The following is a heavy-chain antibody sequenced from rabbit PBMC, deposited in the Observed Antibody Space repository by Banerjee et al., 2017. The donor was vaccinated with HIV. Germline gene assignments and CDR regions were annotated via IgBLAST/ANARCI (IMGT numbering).Heavy chain of an antibody. D-gene: IGHD6-1*01. V-gene: IGHV1S47*01. J-gene: IGHJ4*01. CDR3: ARWGYATYAYNL. Sequence: VNGRFTITRVTSLNTVTLQLNSLTAADTATYFCARWGYATYAYNLWGPGTLVTVS.